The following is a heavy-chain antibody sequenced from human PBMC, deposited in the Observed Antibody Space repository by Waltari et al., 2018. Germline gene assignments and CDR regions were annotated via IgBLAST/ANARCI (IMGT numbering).Heavy chain of an antibody. CDR1: GATFRSYH. J-gene: IGHJ4*02. CDR3: ARSYYYDRRANYPSLGAFDS. D-gene: IGHD3-22*01. Sequence: QVPLVQSGAEVKKPGSSVKVSCKSSGATFRSYHISWVRQAPGQGLEWRGGIIPLCGTTNYAQKFQGRVTMTADEPTSTAYVELSSLKSEDTAVYFCARSYYYDRRANYPSLGAFDSWGQGTLVTVSS. V-gene: IGHV1-69*12. CDR2: IIPLCGTT.